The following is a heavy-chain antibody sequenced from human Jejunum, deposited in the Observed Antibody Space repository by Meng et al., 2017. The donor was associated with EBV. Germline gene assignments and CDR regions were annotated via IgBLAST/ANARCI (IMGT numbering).Heavy chain of an antibody. CDR3: AKDSGNYYMDY. V-gene: IGHV3-74*01. D-gene: IGHD1-26*01. CDR1: GFTFSGFW. J-gene: IGHJ4*02. CDR2: IIGTGDKT. Sequence: EGQVGGVLGPVSRPGGSLRLFCSASGFTFSGFWMYWDRQVTGKGLVWVSRIIGTGDKTTYADSVKGRFTISRDNAKNTLYLQMNSLRAEDTAVYYCAKDSGNYYMDYWGQGTLVTVSS.